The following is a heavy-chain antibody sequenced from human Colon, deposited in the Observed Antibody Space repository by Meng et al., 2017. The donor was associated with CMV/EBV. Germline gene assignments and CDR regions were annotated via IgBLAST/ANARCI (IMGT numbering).Heavy chain of an antibody. CDR3: AKRTWIQLFGGDYYFDY. J-gene: IGHJ4*02. V-gene: IGHV3-23*01. D-gene: IGHD2-21*02. CDR1: GFRFSAYA. CDR2: IDGPGDFT. Sequence: EVQLLESGGGWVQPGGSFRLSCAAAGFRFSAYAMSWVRQAPGKGLEWVSAIDGPGDFTHYADSVKGRFIISRDNSKSTLYFQMNSLRAEDTAVYYCAKRTWIQLFGGDYYFDYWGEGTLVTVSS.